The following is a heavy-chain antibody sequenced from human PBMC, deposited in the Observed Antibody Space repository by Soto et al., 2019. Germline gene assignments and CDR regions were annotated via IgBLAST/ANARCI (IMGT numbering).Heavy chain of an antibody. CDR1: GFTFSDYY. D-gene: IGHD3-16*02. CDR3: ARDSTSWHRAFDC. J-gene: IGHJ4*02. V-gene: IGHV3-11*01. CDR2: ISSSGSTI. Sequence: QAQLVESGGGLVKPGGSLRLSCAASGFTFSDYYMSWIRQAPGEGLEWVSYISSSGSTIYYADSVKGRFTISRDNAKNSLYLQMNSLRAEDTAVYFCARDSTSWHRAFDCWGQGTLVTVSS.